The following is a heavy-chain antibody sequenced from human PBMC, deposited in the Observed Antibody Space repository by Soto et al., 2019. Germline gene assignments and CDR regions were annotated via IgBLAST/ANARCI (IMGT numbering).Heavy chain of an antibody. J-gene: IGHJ4*02. V-gene: IGHV1-18*01. CDR3: ARERGLTVSTLLGY. CDR1: GYTFTSYG. D-gene: IGHD2-21*01. CDR2: VSTYNGNT. Sequence: QVQLVQSGAEVKKPGASVKVSCQASGYTFTSYGINWVRQAPGQGLEWMGRVSTYNGNTNYAPRFQGRVTMTTDTSTTTAYMELRSLRSDDTATYYCARERGLTVSTLLGYWGQGTLVSVSS.